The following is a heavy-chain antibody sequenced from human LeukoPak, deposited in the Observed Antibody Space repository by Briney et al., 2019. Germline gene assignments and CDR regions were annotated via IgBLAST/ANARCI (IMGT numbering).Heavy chain of an antibody. V-gene: IGHV3-30-3*01. CDR1: GFTFSSYA. D-gene: IGHD3-16*01. CDR3: VRDMWGFDY. Sequence: GGSLRLSCAASGFTFSSYAMHWVRQAPGKGLEWVAVISYDGSNKYYADSVEGRFTISRDNSKNTLYLQMNSLRAEDTAVYYCVRDMWGFDYWGQGTLVTVSS. J-gene: IGHJ4*02. CDR2: ISYDGSNK.